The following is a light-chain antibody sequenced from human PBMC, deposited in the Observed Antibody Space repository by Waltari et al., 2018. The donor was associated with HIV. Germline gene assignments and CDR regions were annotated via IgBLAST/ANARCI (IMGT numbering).Light chain of an antibody. V-gene: IGKV1-9*01. J-gene: IGKJ4*01. CDR3: QQLKSYPLT. CDR1: QGISTY. CDR2: AAS. Sequence: IQLTQSPSFLSASVGDRVTITCRATQGISTYLAWYQQKPGKAPKLLIFAASALQSGVPSRFSGSGSGTEFTLTSSGLQPEDFATYYCQQLKSYPLTFGGGTKVEIK.